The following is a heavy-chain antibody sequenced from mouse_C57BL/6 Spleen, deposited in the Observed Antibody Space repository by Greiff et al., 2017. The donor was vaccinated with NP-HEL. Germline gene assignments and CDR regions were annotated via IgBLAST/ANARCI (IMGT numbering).Heavy chain of an antibody. CDR3: ARGYYGSSYLDY. J-gene: IGHJ2*01. D-gene: IGHD1-1*01. CDR2: IHPNSGST. Sequence: QVQLQQPEAELVKPGASVKLSCKASGYTFTSYWMHWVKQRPGQGLEWIGMIHPNSGSTNYNEKFKSKATLTVDKSSSTAYMQLSSLTSEDSAVYYCARGYYGSSYLDYWGQGTTLTVSS. V-gene: IGHV1-64*01. CDR1: GYTFTSYW.